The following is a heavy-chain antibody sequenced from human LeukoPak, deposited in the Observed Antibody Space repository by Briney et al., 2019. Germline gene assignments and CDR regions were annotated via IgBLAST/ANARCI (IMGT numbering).Heavy chain of an antibody. CDR1: GFIFSECA. D-gene: IGHD6-19*01. J-gene: IGHJ4*02. CDR2: IDTRGKGSAT. CDR3: TRDGGGWSHLDY. Sequence: GESLKISCEGSGFIFSECAIHWVRQASGKGLEWVGRIDTRGKGSATAYAASVRGRFTLSRDDSKSTAYLQMSSLKTEDTAAYFCTRDGGGWSHLDYWGQGVLVTVSS. V-gene: IGHV3-73*01.